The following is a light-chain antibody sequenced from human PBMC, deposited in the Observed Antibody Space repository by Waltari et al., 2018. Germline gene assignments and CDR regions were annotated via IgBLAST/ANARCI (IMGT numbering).Light chain of an antibody. CDR3: SSYTSSSTPVV. V-gene: IGLV2-14*01. CDR1: SSDVGGYNY. Sequence: QSALTQPASVSGSPGQSITISCTGTSSDVGGYNYVSWYQQHPGKAPKLMIYEVSKRPSGVSTRFSASKSGNTASLTISGLQAEDEADYYCSSYTSSSTPVVFGGGTKLTVL. CDR2: EVS. J-gene: IGLJ2*01.